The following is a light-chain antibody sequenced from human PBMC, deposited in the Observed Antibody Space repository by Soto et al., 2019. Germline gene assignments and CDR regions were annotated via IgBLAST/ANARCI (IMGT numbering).Light chain of an antibody. J-gene: IGKJ5*01. CDR2: GTF. CDR3: QQRSKWPIT. CDR1: QSVGSRF. V-gene: IGKV3D-20*02. Sequence: EIALTQSPGTLSLSPGERATLSCRASQSVGSRFLAWYQQKPGQAPRLLISGTFSRATGIPDRFSGSGSGTDFTLTISSLEPEDFAVYYCQQRSKWPITFGQGTRLEIK.